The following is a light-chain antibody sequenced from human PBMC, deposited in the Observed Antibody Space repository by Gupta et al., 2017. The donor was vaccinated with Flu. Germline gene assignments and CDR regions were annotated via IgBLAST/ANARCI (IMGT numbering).Light chain of an antibody. CDR3: CWYGDSKWL. V-gene: IGLV2-11*01. Sequence: SALTQPRPLCGSLRDSVTISSTGSSNNIGGNDFVTWFQQYPGKDPTLMIYDVRQRPSAVPDRFSGSRSGNTASLTISGLQLEDEADYYCCWYGDSKWLFGGGTKLTVL. J-gene: IGLJ2*01. CDR2: DVR. CDR1: SNNIGGNDF.